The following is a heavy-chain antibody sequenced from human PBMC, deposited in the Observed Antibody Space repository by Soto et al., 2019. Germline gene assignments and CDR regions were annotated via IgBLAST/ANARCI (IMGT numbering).Heavy chain of an antibody. Sequence: QEQLVQSGAEVKKPGASVKVCCKASGYAFTRYYVHWVRQAPGQGLEWMGIINPNTGSASYAQKFQDRVAVTRDTSTSTVYMELSSLYSDDTAVYYRARDVNSALTFHYHGMDVWGQGTTVTVSS. V-gene: IGHV1-46*01. J-gene: IGHJ6*02. D-gene: IGHD2-15*01. CDR3: ARDVNSALTFHYHGMDV. CDR2: INPNTGSA. CDR1: GYAFTRYY.